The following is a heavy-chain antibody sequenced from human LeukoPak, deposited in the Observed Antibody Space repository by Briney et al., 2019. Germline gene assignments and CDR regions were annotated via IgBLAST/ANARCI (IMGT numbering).Heavy chain of an antibody. CDR2: IWYDGNNK. J-gene: IGHJ4*02. CDR3: ARDLSKGAYFDY. Sequence: PGRSLRLSCAASGLIFSNYGMHWVRQAPGKGLEWVAIIWYDGNNKCYADSVKGRFTISRDNSKNTLYLQMNSLRAEDTAVYYCARDLSKGAYFDYWGQGTLVTVSS. CDR1: GLIFSNYG. D-gene: IGHD6-6*01. V-gene: IGHV3-33*01.